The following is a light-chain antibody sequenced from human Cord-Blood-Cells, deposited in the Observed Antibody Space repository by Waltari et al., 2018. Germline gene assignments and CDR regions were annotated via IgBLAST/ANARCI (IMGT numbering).Light chain of an antibody. Sequence: SYELTQPPSVSVSPGQTASITCPGDKLGDKYACWYQQKPGQSPVLVIYQDNKRPSGIPERFSGSNSWNTATLTISGTQAMDEADYYCQAWDSSTPAVVFGGGTKLTVL. CDR3: QAWDSSTPAVV. V-gene: IGLV3-1*01. CDR1: KLGDKY. CDR2: QDN. J-gene: IGLJ2*01.